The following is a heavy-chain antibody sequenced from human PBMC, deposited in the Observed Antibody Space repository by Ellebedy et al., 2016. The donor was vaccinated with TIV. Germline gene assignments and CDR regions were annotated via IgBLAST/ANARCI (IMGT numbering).Heavy chain of an antibody. CDR2: VYYSGST. CDR3: ARSGLRWEVDY. J-gene: IGHJ4*02. CDR1: GGSMSSNY. Sequence: MPSETLSLTCSVSGGSMSSNYWSWIRQPPGKGLEWIGYVYYSGSTNYNPSLGSRVTISVDTSKNQFSLNVSSVTAADTAVYYCARSGLRWEVDYWGQGTLVTVSS. D-gene: IGHD4-23*01. V-gene: IGHV4-59*01.